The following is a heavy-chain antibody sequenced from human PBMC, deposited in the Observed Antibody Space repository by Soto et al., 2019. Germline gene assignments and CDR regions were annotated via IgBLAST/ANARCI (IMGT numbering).Heavy chain of an antibody. Sequence: QAQLVQSGAEVKKPGASVKVSCKASGYTFTGYDINWVRQATGQGLEWMGWMNPNSGNTGYAQNFQGRLTMTRDNSITTAYMALTRLRDPGSAVYYCAGEKVGTTGIDFWGQGTLVTVSS. D-gene: IGHD1-26*01. CDR2: MNPNSGNT. V-gene: IGHV1-8*01. J-gene: IGHJ4*02. CDR1: GYTFTGYD. CDR3: AGEKVGTTGIDF.